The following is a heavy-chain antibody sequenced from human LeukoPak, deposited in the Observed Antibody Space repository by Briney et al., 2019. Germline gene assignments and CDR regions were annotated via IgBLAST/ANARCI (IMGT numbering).Heavy chain of an antibody. Sequence: SETLSLTCIVSGGSISSGGYYWSWIRQHPGKGLEWIGYIYYSGSTYYNPSLKSRVTISVDTSKNQFSLKLSSVTAADTAVYYCARDPPVYYYDSSNAFDIWGQGTMVTVSS. V-gene: IGHV4-31*03. CDR2: IYYSGST. D-gene: IGHD3-22*01. CDR1: GGSISSGGYY. CDR3: ARDPPVYYYDSSNAFDI. J-gene: IGHJ3*02.